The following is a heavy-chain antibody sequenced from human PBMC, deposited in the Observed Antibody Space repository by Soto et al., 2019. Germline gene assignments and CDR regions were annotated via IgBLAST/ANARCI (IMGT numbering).Heavy chain of an antibody. Sequence: GGSLRLSCAASGFTFSSYAMSWVRQAPGKGLEWVSAISGSGGSTYYADSVKGRFTISRDNSKNKLYLQMNSLRAEDTAVYYCAKDGGVLGCSGGSCYSGAFDIWGQGTMVTVSS. J-gene: IGHJ3*02. CDR2: ISGSGGST. CDR1: GFTFSSYA. V-gene: IGHV3-23*01. D-gene: IGHD2-15*01. CDR3: AKDGGVLGCSGGSCYSGAFDI.